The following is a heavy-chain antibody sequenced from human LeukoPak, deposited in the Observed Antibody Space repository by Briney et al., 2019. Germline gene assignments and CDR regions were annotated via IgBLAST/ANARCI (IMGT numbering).Heavy chain of an antibody. CDR3: AREHKSYGDYPYYFDS. V-gene: IGHV4-30-4*01. CDR1: SDSISGGDYY. J-gene: IGHJ4*02. D-gene: IGHD4-17*01. CDR2: INKKGGT. Sequence: SETLSLTCTVSSDSISGGDYYWSWIRQPAGKGLVFIGYINKKGGTFYNPPLKSRVSISIDTSKNQFSLKLTSVTAADTAVYFCAREHKSYGDYPYYFDSWGQGTLVTVSS.